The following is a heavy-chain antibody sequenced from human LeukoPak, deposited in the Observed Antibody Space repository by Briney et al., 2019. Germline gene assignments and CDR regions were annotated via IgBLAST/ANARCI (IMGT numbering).Heavy chain of an antibody. Sequence: SGTLSLTCTVSGGSISSYYWSWIRQPPGKGLEWIGYIYYSGSTNYNPSLKSRVTTSVDTSKNQFSLKLSSVTAADTAVYYCARVGRPYYYDSSGSDAFDYWGQGTLVTVSS. D-gene: IGHD3-22*01. J-gene: IGHJ4*02. CDR1: GGSISSYY. CDR3: ARVGRPYYYDSSGSDAFDY. V-gene: IGHV4-59*01. CDR2: IYYSGST.